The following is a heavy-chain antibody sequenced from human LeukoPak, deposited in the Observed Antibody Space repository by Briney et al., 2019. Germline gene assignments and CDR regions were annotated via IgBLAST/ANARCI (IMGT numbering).Heavy chain of an antibody. CDR3: VTDRARLFWYFDL. J-gene: IGHJ2*01. CDR1: GSTLSDLS. D-gene: IGHD2-21*02. CDR2: SDPEDGET. Sequence: ASVKVSCKVSGSTLSDLSIHWVRQAPGKGLEYVGGSDPEDGETFHAQNFQGRVTMTEDTSINTAYMELSSLRSEDTAVYYCVTDRARLFWYFDLWGRGTLVTVSS. V-gene: IGHV1-24*01.